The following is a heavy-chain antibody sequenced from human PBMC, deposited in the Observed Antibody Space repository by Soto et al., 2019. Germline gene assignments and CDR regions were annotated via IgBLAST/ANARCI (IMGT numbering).Heavy chain of an antibody. Sequence: PSETLSLTCTVSGGSISSYYWSWIRQPPGKGLEWIGYIYYSGSTNYNPSLKSRVTISVDTSKNQFSLKLSSVTAADTAVYYCARDIPYSGYGTFDYWGQGTLVTVSS. J-gene: IGHJ4*02. V-gene: IGHV4-59*01. CDR3: ARDIPYSGYGTFDY. CDR2: IYYSGST. D-gene: IGHD5-12*01. CDR1: GGSISSYY.